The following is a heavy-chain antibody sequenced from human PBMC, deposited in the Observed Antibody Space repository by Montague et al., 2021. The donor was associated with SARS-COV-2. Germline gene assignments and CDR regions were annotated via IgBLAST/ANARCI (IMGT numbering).Heavy chain of an antibody. J-gene: IGHJ4*02. CDR2: NSGST. D-gene: IGHD2/OR15-2a*01. Sequence: NSGSTNYNPSLTSRVTMSVDTSKNQFSLKVNSVTAADTAVYYCARHYSATLPAVYWGQGTLV. CDR3: ARHYSATLPAVY. V-gene: IGHV4-4*08.